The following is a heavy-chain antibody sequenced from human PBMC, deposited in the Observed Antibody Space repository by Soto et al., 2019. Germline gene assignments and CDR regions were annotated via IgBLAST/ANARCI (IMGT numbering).Heavy chain of an antibody. J-gene: IGHJ3*02. V-gene: IGHV4-4*07. CDR3: ARVSGSSWYGGAFEI. CDR2: IYTSGST. CDR1: GGSISSYY. Sequence: QVQLQESGPGLVKPSETLSLTCTVSGGSISSYYWSWIRQPAGKGLEWIGRIYTSGSTNYNPSLKSRVTMAVDTSKNQFSLKLSSGTAADTAVYYCARVSGSSWYGGAFEIWGQGTMVTVSS. D-gene: IGHD6-13*01.